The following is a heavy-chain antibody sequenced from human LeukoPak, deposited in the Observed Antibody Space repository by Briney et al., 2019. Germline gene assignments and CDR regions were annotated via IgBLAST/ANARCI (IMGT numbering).Heavy chain of an antibody. J-gene: IGHJ4*02. D-gene: IGHD6-13*01. Sequence: ASVKVSCKASGYTFTGCYMHWVRQAPGQGLEWMGWINPNSGGTNYAQKFQGRVTMTRDTSISTAYMELSSLRSDDTAVFYCARSSSSWYPTFDSWGQGTLVTVSS. CDR3: ARSSSSWYPTFDS. V-gene: IGHV1-2*02. CDR1: GYTFTGCY. CDR2: INPNSGGT.